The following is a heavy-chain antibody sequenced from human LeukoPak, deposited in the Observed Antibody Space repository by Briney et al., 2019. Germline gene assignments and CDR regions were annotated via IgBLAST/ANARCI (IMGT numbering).Heavy chain of an antibody. Sequence: GGSLRLSCAASGFTFSSFSMNWVRQAPGKGLEWVANIKQDGSEKYYVDSVKGRFTISRDNAKNSLYLQMNSLRAEDTAVYYCARGRWELGYWGQGTLVTVSS. CDR2: IKQDGSEK. CDR3: ARGRWELGY. CDR1: GFTFSSFS. J-gene: IGHJ4*02. D-gene: IGHD1-26*01. V-gene: IGHV3-7*01.